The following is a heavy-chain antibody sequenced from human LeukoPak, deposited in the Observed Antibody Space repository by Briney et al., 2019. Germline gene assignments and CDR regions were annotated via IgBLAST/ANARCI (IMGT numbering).Heavy chain of an antibody. Sequence: ASVKVPCKASGCTFTSYGISWVRQAPGQGLEWMGWISAYNGNTNYAQKLQGRVTMTTDTSTSTAYMELRSLRSDDTAVYYCARDRTYGPDAFDIWGQGTMVTVSS. CDR2: ISAYNGNT. CDR1: GCTFTSYG. CDR3: ARDRTYGPDAFDI. V-gene: IGHV1-18*01. D-gene: IGHD3-10*01. J-gene: IGHJ3*02.